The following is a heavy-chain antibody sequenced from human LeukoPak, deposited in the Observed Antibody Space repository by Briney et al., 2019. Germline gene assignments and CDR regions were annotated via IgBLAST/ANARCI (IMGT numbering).Heavy chain of an antibody. V-gene: IGHV4-34*01. CDR1: GGSFSGYY. CDR3: AREDPTQLVSL. J-gene: IGHJ4*02. CDR2: INHSGST. Sequence: SETLSLTCAVYGGSFSGYYWSWIRQPPGKGLEWIGEINHSGSTNYNPSLKSRVTISVDTSKNQFSLKLSSVTAADTAVYYCAREDPTQLVSLWGQGTQFTVSS. D-gene: IGHD6-13*01.